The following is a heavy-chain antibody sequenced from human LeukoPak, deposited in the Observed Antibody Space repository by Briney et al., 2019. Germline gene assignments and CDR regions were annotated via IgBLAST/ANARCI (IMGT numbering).Heavy chain of an antibody. D-gene: IGHD2-21*01. J-gene: IGHJ4*02. CDR3: ARERYGGHDY. CDR2: INQDGSEK. Sequence: GGSLRLSCAASGFTFSNYWMSWVRQAPGKGLEWVANINQDGSEKSYVDSVEGRFTISRDNAKKSLYLHVNSLRAEDTAVYYCARERYGGHDYWGQGTLLTVSS. CDR1: GFTFSNYW. V-gene: IGHV3-7*04.